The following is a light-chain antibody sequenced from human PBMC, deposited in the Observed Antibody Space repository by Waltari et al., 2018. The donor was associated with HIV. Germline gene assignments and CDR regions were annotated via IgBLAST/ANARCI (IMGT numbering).Light chain of an antibody. CDR1: SSAVGGYNY. CDR3: CSYAGSYTYV. J-gene: IGLJ1*01. Sequence: QSALTQPRSVSGSPGQSVTISCTGTSSAVGGYNYVSWYQQHPGKAPRPMIYDVNRRPSGVPGRCSGSKSGNTASLTISGLQAEDEADYYCCSYAGSYTYVFGTGTEVTVL. CDR2: DVN. V-gene: IGLV2-11*01.